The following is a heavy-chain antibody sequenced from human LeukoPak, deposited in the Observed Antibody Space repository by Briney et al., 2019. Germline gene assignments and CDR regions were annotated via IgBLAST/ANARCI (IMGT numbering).Heavy chain of an antibody. J-gene: IGHJ4*02. Sequence: PGGSLRLSCAASGFSFSRHTMSWVRQAPGKGLEWVSAISSDAGLIYDADSVKGRFTISRDNSKNTVYLQMNSLRAEDTAVYYCAKGSSSYGYFDYWGQGTLVTVSS. CDR3: AKGSSSYGYFDY. CDR1: GFSFSRHT. CDR2: ISSDAGLI. D-gene: IGHD6-13*01. V-gene: IGHV3-23*01.